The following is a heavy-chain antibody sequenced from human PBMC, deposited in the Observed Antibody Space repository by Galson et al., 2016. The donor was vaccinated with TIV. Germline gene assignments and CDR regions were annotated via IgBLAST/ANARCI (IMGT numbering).Heavy chain of an antibody. CDR3: ARSGDYGDY. CDR1: GYTFLSYD. D-gene: IGHD4-17*01. J-gene: IGHJ4*02. Sequence: SVKVSCKASGYTFLSYDINWVRQAPGQGLEWMGWMSPHSGNTGYSQKFLGRVSMTRNMSISTAYMELSSLRSEDTAVYYCARSGDYGDYWGQGTLVTVSS. V-gene: IGHV1-8*01. CDR2: MSPHSGNT.